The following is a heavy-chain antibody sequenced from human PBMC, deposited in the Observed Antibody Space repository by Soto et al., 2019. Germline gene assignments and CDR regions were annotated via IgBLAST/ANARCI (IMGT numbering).Heavy chain of an antibody. V-gene: IGHV1-3*01. Sequence: QVQLVQSGAEVKKPGASVTVSCKASGYSFPTYAIHWVRQAPGQRLEWMGWINVGSGNTKYSQKFQGRVTITVDTSASTAYMDLSSLRSEDTALYYCASRHYDTSGPYDAFDIWGQGTMVTVSS. CDR2: INVGSGNT. J-gene: IGHJ3*02. D-gene: IGHD3-22*01. CDR3: ASRHYDTSGPYDAFDI. CDR1: GYSFPTYA.